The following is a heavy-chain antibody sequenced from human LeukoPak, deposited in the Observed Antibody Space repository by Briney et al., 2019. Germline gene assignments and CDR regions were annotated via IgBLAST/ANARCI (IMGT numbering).Heavy chain of an antibody. CDR3: ARDRFCVSTNCPYDC. J-gene: IGHJ4*02. CDR1: GVSSSDYT. CDR2: ISVSDDST. V-gene: IGHV3-23*01. D-gene: IGHD2-2*01. Sequence: GGSLRLSCAASGVSSSDYTMNWVRQSPGKGLEWVSVISVSDDSTSYADSVKGRFTISRDKSNNMLYLQMNSLRAEDTAVYYCARDRFCVSTNCPYDCWGQGTPVTVSS.